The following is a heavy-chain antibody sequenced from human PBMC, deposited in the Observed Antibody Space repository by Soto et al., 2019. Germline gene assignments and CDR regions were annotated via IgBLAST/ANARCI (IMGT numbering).Heavy chain of an antibody. CDR2: IWYDGSNK. Sequence: GGSLRLSCAASGFTFSSYGMPWVRQAPGKGLEWVAVIWYDGSNKYYADSVKGRFTISRDNSKNTLYLQMNSLRAEDTAVYYCARSYCSSTSCPHAYYYYGMDVWGQGTTVTVSS. V-gene: IGHV3-33*01. D-gene: IGHD2-2*01. J-gene: IGHJ6*02. CDR3: ARSYCSSTSCPHAYYYYGMDV. CDR1: GFTFSSYG.